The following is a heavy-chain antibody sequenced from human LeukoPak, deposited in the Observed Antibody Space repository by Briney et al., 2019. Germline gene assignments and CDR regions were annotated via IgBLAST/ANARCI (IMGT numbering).Heavy chain of an antibody. V-gene: IGHV4-39*01. CDR3: ATRRSGSHPYY. CDR2: VFYSGST. Sequence: TSETLSLTSTVSGASVSSSSYYWEWIRQPPGKGLEWVGSVFYSGSTNYNPSHKSRVTMSVDTSKNQFSLRLSSVTATDTAVYYCATRRSGSHPYYWGQGTLVTVSS. CDR1: GASVSSSSYY. J-gene: IGHJ4*02. D-gene: IGHD1-26*01.